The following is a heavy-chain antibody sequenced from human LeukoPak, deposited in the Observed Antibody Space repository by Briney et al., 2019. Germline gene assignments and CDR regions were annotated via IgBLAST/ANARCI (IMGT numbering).Heavy chain of an antibody. CDR3: ARARRVVGATTFRYYYYMDV. CDR2: IIPIFGTA. V-gene: IGHV1-69*05. CDR1: GGTFISYA. Sequence: SVKVSCKASGGTFISYAINWVRQAPGQGLEWVGRIIPIFGTAIYAQKFQGRVTITTDESTSNAYMELSSLRSEDTVVYYCARARRVVGATTFRYYYYMDVWGKGTTVTVSS. J-gene: IGHJ6*03. D-gene: IGHD1-26*01.